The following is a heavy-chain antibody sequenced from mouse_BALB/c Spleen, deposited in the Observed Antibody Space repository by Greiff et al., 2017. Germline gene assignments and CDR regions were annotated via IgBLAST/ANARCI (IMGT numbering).Heavy chain of an antibody. Sequence: QVQLQQSGPELVKPGASVRISCKASGYTFTRYYIHWVKQRPGQGLEWIGWIYPGNVNTKYNEKFKGKATLTADKSSSTAYMQLSSLTSEDSAVYFCAGYYGSSYSYARDYWGQGTSGTVS. CDR2: IYPGNVNT. V-gene: IGHV1S56*01. CDR3: AGYYGSSYSYARDY. J-gene: IGHJ4*01. CDR1: GYTFTRYY. D-gene: IGHD1-1*01.